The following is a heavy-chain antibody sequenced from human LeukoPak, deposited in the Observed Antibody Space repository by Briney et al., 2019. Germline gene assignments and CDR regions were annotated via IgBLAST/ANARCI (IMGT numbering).Heavy chain of an antibody. D-gene: IGHD3-22*01. CDR2: IYYSGST. CDR3: ARDYYDSSGSGFDY. Sequence: PSETLSLTCTVSGGSVSSGSYYWSWIRQPPGKGLEWIGYIYYSGSTNYNPSLKSRVTISVDTSKNQFSLKLSSVTAADTAVYYCARDYYDSSGSGFDYWGQGTLVTVSS. CDR1: GGSVSSGSYY. J-gene: IGHJ4*02. V-gene: IGHV4-61*01.